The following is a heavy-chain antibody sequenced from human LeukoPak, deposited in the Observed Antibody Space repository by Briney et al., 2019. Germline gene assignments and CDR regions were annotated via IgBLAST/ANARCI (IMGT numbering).Heavy chain of an antibody. V-gene: IGHV4-4*07. J-gene: IGHJ6*02. CDR3: AATMVRGVNYYYYYGMDV. D-gene: IGHD3-10*01. CDR1: GGSLRSYY. CDR2: IYTSGST. Sequence: SETLSLTCTDSGGSLRSYYWSWIRQPAGKGLEWIGRIYTSGSTNYNPSLKSRGTMSVDTSKNQFSLKLSSVTAADTAVYYCAATMVRGVNYYYYYGMDVWGQGTTVTVSS.